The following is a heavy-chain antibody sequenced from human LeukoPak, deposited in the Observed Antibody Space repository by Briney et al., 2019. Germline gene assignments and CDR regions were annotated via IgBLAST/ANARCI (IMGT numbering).Heavy chain of an antibody. V-gene: IGHV1-2*06. D-gene: IGHD3-10*01. Sequence: ASVKVSCKASGYTFTGYYLHWVRQAPGQGLEWMGRIDPNSGGTNHAQTFQGRVTMTRDTSISTTYLELTRLRSGDTAVYYCARDGHTSGYYYMDVWGKGTTVIVSS. J-gene: IGHJ6*03. CDR1: GYTFTGYY. CDR2: IDPNSGGT. CDR3: ARDGHTSGYYYMDV.